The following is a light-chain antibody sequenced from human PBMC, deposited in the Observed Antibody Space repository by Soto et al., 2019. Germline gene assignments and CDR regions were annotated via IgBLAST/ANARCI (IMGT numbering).Light chain of an antibody. V-gene: IGLV2-23*02. J-gene: IGLJ1*01. CDR1: SSDVGSYNL. Sequence: QSALTQPASVSGSPGQSITISCTGTSSDVGSYNLVSWYQQHPGKAPKLMIYEVSKRPSGVSNRFSGSKSGNTASLTISGLQAEDEAAYYCCSYAGSSTFYYVFGTGTKVTVL. CDR3: CSYAGSSTFYYV. CDR2: EVS.